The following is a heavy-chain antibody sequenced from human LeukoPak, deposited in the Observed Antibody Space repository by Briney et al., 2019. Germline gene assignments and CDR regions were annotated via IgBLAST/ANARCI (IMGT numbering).Heavy chain of an antibody. CDR1: GFTFSSYA. Sequence: GGSLRLSCAASGFTFSSYAMSWVRQAPGKGLEWVSAISGSGGSTYYADSVKGRFTISRDNSKNTLYLQMNSLRAEDTAVYYCAKSQSRYSSGWYGYWGQGTLVTVSS. CDR2: ISGSGGST. V-gene: IGHV3-23*01. D-gene: IGHD6-19*01. CDR3: AKSQSRYSSGWYGY. J-gene: IGHJ4*02.